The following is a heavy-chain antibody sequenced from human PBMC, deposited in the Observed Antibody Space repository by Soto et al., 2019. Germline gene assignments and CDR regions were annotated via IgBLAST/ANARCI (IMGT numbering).Heavy chain of an antibody. Sequence: SETLSLTCTVSGGSISSYYWSWIRQPPGKGLEWIGYIYYSGSTNYNPSLKSRVTISVDTSKNQFSLKLSSVTAADTAVYYCARQSRQNRRSYYYYMDVWGKGTTVTVS. V-gene: IGHV4-59*08. CDR1: GGSISSYY. CDR3: ARQSRQNRRSYYYYMDV. J-gene: IGHJ6*03. CDR2: IYYSGST.